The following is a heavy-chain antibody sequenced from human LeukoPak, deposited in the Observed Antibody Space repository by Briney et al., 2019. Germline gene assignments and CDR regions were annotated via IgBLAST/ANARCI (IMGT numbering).Heavy chain of an antibody. V-gene: IGHV3-48*04. D-gene: IGHD1-14*01. J-gene: IGHJ6*02. CDR3: VRGTSHPV. CDR1: GFIFSSYT. Sequence: PGGSLRLSCATSGFIFSSYTMNWVRQAPGKGLEWISSILSDSGTTIHYADSVKGRFTISRDNAKNSLSLQMNSLRVEDTAVYYCVRGTSHPVWGQGTTVTVSS. CDR2: ILSDSGTTI.